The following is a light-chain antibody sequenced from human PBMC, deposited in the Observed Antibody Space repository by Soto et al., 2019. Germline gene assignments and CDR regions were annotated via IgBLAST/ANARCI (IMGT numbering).Light chain of an antibody. CDR2: DAS. V-gene: IGKV3-11*01. Sequence: EIVLTQSPATLSLSPGERATLSCRASQSVSSYLAWYQQKPGQAPRLLIYDASNRATGVPARFSSSGSGTAFTLTFTRQDPEDFPVYYGQQCCNYPLTFGGGTKVEIQ. CDR3: QQCCNYPLT. CDR1: QSVSSY. J-gene: IGKJ4*01.